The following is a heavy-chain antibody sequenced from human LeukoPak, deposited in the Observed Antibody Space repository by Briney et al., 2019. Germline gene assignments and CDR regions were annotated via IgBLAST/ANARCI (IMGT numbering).Heavy chain of an antibody. CDR2: ISTYNGDT. D-gene: IGHD2-2*01. CDR1: GYTFTRYA. Sequence: ASVKVSCKASGYTFTRYAISWVRQAPGQGLEWMGWISTYNGDTNYAQNFQGRVTMTTDTSTTTAYMELRSLRSDDSAIYFCARDPSNTSGRYIYFDYWGQGTLVTASS. V-gene: IGHV1-18*01. J-gene: IGHJ4*02. CDR3: ARDPSNTSGRYIYFDY.